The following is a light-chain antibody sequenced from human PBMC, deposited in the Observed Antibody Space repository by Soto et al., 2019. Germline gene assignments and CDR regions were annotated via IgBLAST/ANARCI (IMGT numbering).Light chain of an antibody. CDR1: QSLLDSNGYHY. CDR2: LGS. V-gene: IGKV2-28*01. Sequence: DIVMTQSPLSLPVTPGEPASISCRSSQSLLDSNGYHYLDWYLQKPGQSPQLLIYLGSNRASGVPDRFRGSGSGTDFTLKISRVEAEYVGVYYCLQALQMRTFGQGTRVEIK. J-gene: IGKJ1*01. CDR3: LQALQMRT.